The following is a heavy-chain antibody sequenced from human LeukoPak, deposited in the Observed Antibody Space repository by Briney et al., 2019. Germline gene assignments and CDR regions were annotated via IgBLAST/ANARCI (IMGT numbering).Heavy chain of an antibody. Sequence: ASVKVSCKASGYTLTSYGISWVRQAPGQGLEWMGWISAYNGNTNYAQKLQGRVTMTTDTSTSTAYMELRSLRSDDTAVYYCARGTGRIYYYYMDVWGKGTTVTVSS. CDR1: GYTLTSYG. D-gene: IGHD1-1*01. CDR3: ARGTGRIYYYYMDV. CDR2: ISAYNGNT. J-gene: IGHJ6*03. V-gene: IGHV1-18*01.